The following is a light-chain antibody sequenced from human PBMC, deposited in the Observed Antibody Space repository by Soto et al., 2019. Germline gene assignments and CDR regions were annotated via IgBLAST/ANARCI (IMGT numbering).Light chain of an antibody. CDR1: QSVSSN. CDR2: GAS. CDR3: QQYNNWRT. V-gene: IGKV3D-15*03. Sequence: EIVMTQSPGTLSVSPGERATLSCRASQSVSSNLAWYQQKPGQAHRLLIYGASIRATGIPARFSGSGSGTEFTLTISILQSEDDAVYYCQQYNNWRTFGQGTNVEIK. J-gene: IGKJ1*01.